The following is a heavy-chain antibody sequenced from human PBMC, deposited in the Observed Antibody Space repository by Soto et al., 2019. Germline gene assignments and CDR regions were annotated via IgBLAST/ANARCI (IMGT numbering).Heavy chain of an antibody. CDR3: ARNNYGSGSYYSSFDD. V-gene: IGHV6-1*01. Sequence: QVQLQQSGPGLVKPSQTLSLTCAISGDSVSSNSAAWNWIRQSPSRGLEWLGRTYYNSIWYTDYALLVXSXLXIXXDTSKNQVTLQLNSVTPEDTAVYYCARNNYGSGSYYSSFDDWGQGILVTVSS. D-gene: IGHD3-10*01. CDR1: GDSVSSNSAA. J-gene: IGHJ4*02. CDR2: TYYNSIWYT.